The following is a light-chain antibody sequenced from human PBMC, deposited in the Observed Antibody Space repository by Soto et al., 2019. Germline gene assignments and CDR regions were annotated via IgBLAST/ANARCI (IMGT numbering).Light chain of an antibody. CDR2: GAS. CDR1: QSVRRN. CDR3: QHYDHWPLT. Sequence: EIVMTQSPATLSVSPGERVTLSCRARQSVRRNLAWFQQKPGQAPRLLIYGASTRAPDLPARFSGSGSGTEFTLTISSLQSEDFAIYYCQHYDHWPLTFGQGTKVEIK. J-gene: IGKJ1*01. V-gene: IGKV3-15*01.